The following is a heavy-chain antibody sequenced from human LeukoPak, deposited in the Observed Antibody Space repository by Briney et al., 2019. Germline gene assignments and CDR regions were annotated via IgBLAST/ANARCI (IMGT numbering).Heavy chain of an antibody. D-gene: IGHD3-22*01. V-gene: IGHV1-8*01. Sequence: PSVKVSCKASGYTFTSYDINWVRQATGQGLEWMGWMNPNSGNTGYAQKFQGRVTMTRNISISTAYMELSSLRSEDTAVYYCARGSSNYYDSSGYYAYYGMDVWGQGTTVTVSS. CDR2: MNPNSGNT. J-gene: IGHJ6*02. CDR3: ARGSSNYYDSSGYYAYYGMDV. CDR1: GYTFTSYD.